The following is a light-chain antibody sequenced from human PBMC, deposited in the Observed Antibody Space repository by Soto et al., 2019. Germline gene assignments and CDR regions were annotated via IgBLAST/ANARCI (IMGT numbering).Light chain of an antibody. V-gene: IGKV1-39*01. CDR2: VAS. CDR1: QSISRY. J-gene: IGKJ1*01. Sequence: QMTQSPSSLSASVGDRVTITCRASQSISRYLNWYQQKPGKAPSLLIYVASSLQSGVPSRFSGSGSGTDFTLTISSLQSEDSATYSCQQSYNSLWTFGQGTKVEIK. CDR3: QQSYNSLWT.